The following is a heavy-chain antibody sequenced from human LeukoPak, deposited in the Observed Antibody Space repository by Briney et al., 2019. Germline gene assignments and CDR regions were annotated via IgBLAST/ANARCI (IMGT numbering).Heavy chain of an antibody. CDR3: ARASGYSGYGLRADYFDY. D-gene: IGHD5-12*01. CDR1: AYSISSGYY. J-gene: IGHJ4*02. V-gene: IGHV4-38-2*02. Sequence: PSETLSLTCIVSAYSISSGYYWGWIRQPPGKGLEWIGSIYHSESTNYNPSLKSRVTISVDTSKNQFSLKLSSVTAADTAVYYCARASGYSGYGLRADYFDYWGQGTLVTVSS. CDR2: IYHSEST.